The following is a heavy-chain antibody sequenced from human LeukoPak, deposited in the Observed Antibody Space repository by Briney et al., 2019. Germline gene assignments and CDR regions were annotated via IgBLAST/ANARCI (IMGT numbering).Heavy chain of an antibody. CDR3: ARGFEEVLRYFDWLKDV. V-gene: IGHV1-2*02. Sequence: ASVKVSCKASGYTFTGYYMHWVRQAPGQGLEWMGWINPNSGGTNYAQKFQGRVTMTRDTSISTAYMELSRLRSDDTAVYYCARGFEEVLRYFDWLKDVWGKGTTVTVSS. D-gene: IGHD3-9*01. J-gene: IGHJ6*04. CDR1: GYTFTGYY. CDR2: INPNSGGT.